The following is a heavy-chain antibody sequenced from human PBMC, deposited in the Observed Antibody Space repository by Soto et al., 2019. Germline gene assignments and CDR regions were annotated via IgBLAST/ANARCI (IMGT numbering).Heavy chain of an antibody. CDR1: GFTFSSHW. J-gene: IGHJ4*02. CDR3: ARGRADPIGDYHPLFDS. D-gene: IGHD2-21*01. CDR2: IESDGSST. Sequence: PGGSLRLSCAASGFTFSSHWMHWVRQAPGKGLVWVSRIESDGSSTNYADSVKGRFTVSRDNAKNTLYLQMNSLRVEDTAVYYCARGRADPIGDYHPLFDSWGLGTLVTVSS. V-gene: IGHV3-74*01.